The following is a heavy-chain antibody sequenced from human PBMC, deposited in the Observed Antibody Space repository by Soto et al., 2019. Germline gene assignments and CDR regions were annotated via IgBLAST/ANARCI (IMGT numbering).Heavy chain of an antibody. J-gene: IGHJ4*02. CDR3: ARELAVAGFDY. CDR1: GYTFTSYD. V-gene: IGHV1-8*01. Sequence: QVQLVQSGAEVKKPGASVKVYCKASGYTFTSYDINWVRQATGQGLEWMGWMKPNSGNTGYAQKFQGRVTMTRNNSISTAYMELSSMRSEDTAVYYCARELAVAGFDYWGQGTLVTVSS. D-gene: IGHD6-19*01. CDR2: MKPNSGNT.